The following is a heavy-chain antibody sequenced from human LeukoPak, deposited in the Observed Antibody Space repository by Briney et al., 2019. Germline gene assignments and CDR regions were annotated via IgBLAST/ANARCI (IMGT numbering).Heavy chain of an antibody. CDR1: GFIFSDYT. D-gene: IGHD2-15*01. CDR2: ISSRNTYL. CDR3: ARAPAGGSSSYYFDY. Sequence: GGSLRLSCSASGFIFSDYTITWVRQAPGKGLEWVSSISSRNTYLSYADSLKGRVTVSRDNAKNSLYLQINSLRAEDTAVYYCARAPAGGSSSYYFDYWGQGTLVTVSS. V-gene: IGHV3-21*01. J-gene: IGHJ4*02.